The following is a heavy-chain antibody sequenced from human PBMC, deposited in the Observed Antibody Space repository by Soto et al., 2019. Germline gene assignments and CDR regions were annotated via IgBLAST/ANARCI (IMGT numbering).Heavy chain of an antibody. CDR1: GGTFSSYT. D-gene: IGHD2-2*01. V-gene: IGHV1-69*02. CDR3: ARSDIVVVPANNWFDP. J-gene: IGHJ5*02. CDR2: IIPILGIA. Sequence: GASVKVSCKASGGTFSSYTISWVRQAPGQGLEWMGRIIPILGIANYAQKFQGRVTITADKSTSTAYMELSSLRSEDTAVYYYARSDIVVVPANNWFDPWGQGTLVTVSS.